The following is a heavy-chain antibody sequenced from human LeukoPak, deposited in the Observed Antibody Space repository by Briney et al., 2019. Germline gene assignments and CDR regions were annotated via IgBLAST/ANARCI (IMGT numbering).Heavy chain of an antibody. CDR2: IYYSGST. Sequence: PSETLSLTCTVSGGSISSGDYYWSWIRQPPGKGLEWIGYIYYSGSTYYNPSLKSRVTISVDTSKNQFSLKLSSVTAADTAVYYCARESSSSWSSEPGGFDPWGQGTLVTVSS. CDR3: ARESSSSWSSEPGGFDP. D-gene: IGHD6-13*01. J-gene: IGHJ5*02. CDR1: GGSISSGDYY. V-gene: IGHV4-30-4*01.